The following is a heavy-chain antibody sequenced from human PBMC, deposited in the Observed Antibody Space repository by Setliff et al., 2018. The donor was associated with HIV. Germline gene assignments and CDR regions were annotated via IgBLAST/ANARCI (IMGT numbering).Heavy chain of an antibody. V-gene: IGHV4-39*02. Sequence: SETLSLTCTVSGGSISSSSYYWGWIRQPPGKGLEWIGSIYYNGSTYYNPSLKSRVTISVDTSKNHFSLRLSSVTAADTAVYYCARGYYNFWSGYPPLDYWGQGTLVTVSS. CDR1: GGSISSSSYY. CDR2: IYYNGST. D-gene: IGHD3-3*01. CDR3: ARGYYNFWSGYPPLDY. J-gene: IGHJ4*02.